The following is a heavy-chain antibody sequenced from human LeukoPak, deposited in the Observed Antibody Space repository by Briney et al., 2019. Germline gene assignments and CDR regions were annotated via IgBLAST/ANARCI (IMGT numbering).Heavy chain of an antibody. CDR1: GFTFSSYG. D-gene: IGHD3-22*01. V-gene: IGHV3-21*01. CDR3: ARGPPMYSYGSSAYHYDYFAY. Sequence: GGSLRLSCAASGFTFSSYGMSWVRQAPGKGLEWVSSISSRSTYIYYADSVKGRFTISRDNSKSTLFLQMNSLRAEDTAVYYCARGPPMYSYGSSAYHYDYFAYWGQGSLVTVSS. CDR2: ISSRSTYI. J-gene: IGHJ4*02.